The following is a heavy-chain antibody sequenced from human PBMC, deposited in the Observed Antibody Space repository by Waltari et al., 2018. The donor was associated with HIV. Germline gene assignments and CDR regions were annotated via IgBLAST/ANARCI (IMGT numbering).Heavy chain of an antibody. CDR1: GFSFSSYD. J-gene: IGHJ4*02. D-gene: IGHD3-22*01. Sequence: EVQLSESAGGLVQPGASLRLSCAASGFSFSSYDMRWVRQAPGKGLELVSSISGSGGSTYYADSVKRRLTISRDNSKNTLYLQMNSLRAEDTAIYYCTKYRYYDSSGSYYWGQGILVTVSS. CDR2: ISGSGGST. V-gene: IGHV3-23*01. CDR3: TKYRYYDSSGSYY.